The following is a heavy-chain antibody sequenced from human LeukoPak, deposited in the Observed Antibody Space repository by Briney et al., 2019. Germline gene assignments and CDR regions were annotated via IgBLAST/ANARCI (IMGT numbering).Heavy chain of an antibody. Sequence: SVKVSCKASGGTFSSYAISWVRQAPGQRLEWMGGIIPIFGTANYAQKFQGRVTITADESTSTAYMELSSLRSEDTAVYYCATGLGYCSSTSCPRVAYWGQGTLVTVSS. CDR1: GGTFSSYA. V-gene: IGHV1-69*13. CDR2: IIPIFGTA. CDR3: ATGLGYCSSTSCPRVAY. J-gene: IGHJ4*02. D-gene: IGHD2-2*01.